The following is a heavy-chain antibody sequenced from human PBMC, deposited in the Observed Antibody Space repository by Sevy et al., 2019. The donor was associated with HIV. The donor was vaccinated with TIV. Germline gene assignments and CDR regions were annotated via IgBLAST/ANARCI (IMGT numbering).Heavy chain of an antibody. V-gene: IGHV1-2*02. Sequence: ASVKVSCKASGYTFTGYYMHWVRQAPGQGLEWMGWINPNSGGTNYAQKFQGRVTMTRDTSISTAYMELSRLRSDDTVVYYCARDLGLDKSDFWSGYYAFYYYYYMDVWGKGTTVTVSS. J-gene: IGHJ6*03. CDR2: INPNSGGT. CDR3: ARDLGLDKSDFWSGYYAFYYYYYMDV. D-gene: IGHD3-3*01. CDR1: GYTFTGYY.